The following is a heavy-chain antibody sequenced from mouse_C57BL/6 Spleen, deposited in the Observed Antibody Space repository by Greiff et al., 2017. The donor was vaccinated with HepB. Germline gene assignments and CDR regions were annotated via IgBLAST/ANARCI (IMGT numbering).Heavy chain of an antibody. J-gene: IGHJ3*01. Sequence: EVQVVESGAELVRPGASVKLSCTASGFNIKDDYMHWVKQRPEQGLEWIGWIDPENGDTEYASKFQGKATITADTSSNTAYLQLSSLTSEDTAVYYCTTPPTVVARGFAYWGQGTLVTVSA. CDR2: IDPENGDT. CDR3: TTPPTVVARGFAY. V-gene: IGHV14-4*01. D-gene: IGHD1-1*01. CDR1: GFNIKDDY.